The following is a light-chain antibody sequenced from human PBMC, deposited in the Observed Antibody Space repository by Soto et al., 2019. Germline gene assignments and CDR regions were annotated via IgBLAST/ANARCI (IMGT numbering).Light chain of an antibody. V-gene: IGLV2-23*02. CDR2: EVS. J-gene: IGLJ1*01. CDR1: SSDVGSYNL. CDR3: CSYAGSSTR. Sequence: QSALTQPASVSGSPGQSITISCTGTSSDVGSYNLVSWYQQHPGKAPKLMIYEVSKRPSGVSNRFSGSKSGNTASLTIYGLQAEDEADYYCCSYAGSSTRFGTGTKLTVL.